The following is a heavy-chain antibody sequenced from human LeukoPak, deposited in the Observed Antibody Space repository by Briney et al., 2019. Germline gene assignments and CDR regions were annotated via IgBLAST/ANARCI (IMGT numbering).Heavy chain of an antibody. CDR1: GFTFSSYA. CDR2: ISSSSSTI. Sequence: GGSLRLSCAASGFTFSSYAMSWVRQAPGKGLEWVSYISSSSSTIYYADSVKGRFTISRDNAKNSLYLQMNSLRAEDTAVYYCAREGYYDSSGYYFFRGAFDIWGQGTMVTVSS. V-gene: IGHV3-48*04. CDR3: AREGYYDSSGYYFFRGAFDI. D-gene: IGHD3-22*01. J-gene: IGHJ3*02.